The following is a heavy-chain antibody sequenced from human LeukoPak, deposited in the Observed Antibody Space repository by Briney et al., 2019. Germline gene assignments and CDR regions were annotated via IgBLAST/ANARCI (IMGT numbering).Heavy chain of an antibody. J-gene: IGHJ4*02. CDR3: ARGNQGNWFEY. CDR2: ISTDGGST. V-gene: IGHV3-74*01. CDR1: GFTFTSYT. Sequence: GGSLRLSCAASGFTFTSYTMNWVRQAPGKGLVWVSRISTDGGSTAYADSVRGRFTISRDNARNTLYLQMTSLRAEDTAVYCARGNQGNWFEYWGKGALVTVSS. D-gene: IGHD4-23*01.